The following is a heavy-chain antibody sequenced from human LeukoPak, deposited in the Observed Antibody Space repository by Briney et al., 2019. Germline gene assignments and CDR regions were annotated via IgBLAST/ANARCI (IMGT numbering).Heavy chain of an antibody. D-gene: IGHD3-16*01. J-gene: IGHJ4*02. CDR1: GFTFNRYG. CDR2: MSFDGSNK. Sequence: PGGSLRLSCAASGFTFNRYGMHWVRQAPGKGLEWVAVMSFDGSNKYYADSVKGRFTISRDNSKNTLYLHMNSLRAEDTAVYYCAKDWGAGTWYFDFWGQGTLVTVSS. CDR3: AKDWGAGTWYFDF. V-gene: IGHV3-30*18.